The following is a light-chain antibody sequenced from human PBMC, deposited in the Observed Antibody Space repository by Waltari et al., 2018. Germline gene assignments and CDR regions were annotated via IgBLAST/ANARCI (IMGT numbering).Light chain of an antibody. CDR1: SSDVGGYNY. Sequence: QSALTQPASVSGSPGQSITISCTGTSSDVGGYNYVSWYQQHPGKAPKLMIYDVSNRPSGVSDRFSGSKSGHTASLTISGLQAEDEADYYCSSYTRSSTVVFGGGTKLTVL. V-gene: IGLV2-14*03. CDR3: SSYTRSSTVV. CDR2: DVS. J-gene: IGLJ2*01.